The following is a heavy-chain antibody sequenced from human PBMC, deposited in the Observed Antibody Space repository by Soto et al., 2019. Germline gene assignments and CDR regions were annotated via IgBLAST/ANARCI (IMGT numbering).Heavy chain of an antibody. J-gene: IGHJ6*02. D-gene: IGHD5-12*01. Sequence: SSETLSLTCTVSGGSISSYYWSWIRQPPGKGLEWIGYIYYSGSTNYNPSLKSRVTISVDTSKNQFSLKLSSVTAADTAVYYCARNQMATIGRGPRLYGMDVWGQGTTVTVSS. V-gene: IGHV4-59*01. CDR1: GGSISSYY. CDR3: ARNQMATIGRGPRLYGMDV. CDR2: IYYSGST.